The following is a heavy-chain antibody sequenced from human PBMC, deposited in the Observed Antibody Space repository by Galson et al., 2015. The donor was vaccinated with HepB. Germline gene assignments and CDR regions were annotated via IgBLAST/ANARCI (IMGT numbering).Heavy chain of an antibody. CDR3: AKQDHIGYCSGGSCYEGDYFDY. J-gene: IGHJ4*02. CDR2: ISGSGGST. D-gene: IGHD2-15*01. V-gene: IGHV3-23*01. CDR1: EFTFSSYA. Sequence: SLRLSCAASEFTFSSYAMSWVRQAPGKGLEWVSAISGSGGSTYYADSVKGRFTISRDNSKNTLYLQMNSLRAEDTAVYYCAKQDHIGYCSGGSCYEGDYFDYWGQGTLVTVSS.